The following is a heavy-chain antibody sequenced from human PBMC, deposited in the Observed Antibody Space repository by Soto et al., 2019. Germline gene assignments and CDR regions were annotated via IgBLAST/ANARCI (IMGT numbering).Heavy chain of an antibody. CDR3: ARDGSYCSSISCYRGNWFDP. J-gene: IGHJ5*02. V-gene: IGHV1-18*01. Sequence: GASVKVSCKASGYTFTSYGISWVRQAPGQGLEWMGWISAYNGNTNYAQKLQGRVTMTTDTSTSTAYMELRSLRSDDTAVYYCARDGSYCSSISCYRGNWFDPWGQGTLVTVSS. CDR1: GYTFTSYG. CDR2: ISAYNGNT. D-gene: IGHD2-2*02.